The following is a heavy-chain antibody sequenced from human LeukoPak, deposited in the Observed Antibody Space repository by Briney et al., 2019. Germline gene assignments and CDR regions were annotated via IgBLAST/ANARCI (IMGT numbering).Heavy chain of an antibody. CDR3: ARAFPLTIFGVVNR. Sequence: SQTLSLTCTVSGGSISSGGYYWSWIRQHPGKGLEWIGYIYYSGSTYYNPSLKSRVTISVDTSKNQFSLKLSSVTAADTAVYYCARAFPLTIFGVVNRWGQGTMVTVSS. CDR2: IYYSGST. CDR1: GGSISSGGYY. V-gene: IGHV4-31*03. D-gene: IGHD3-3*01. J-gene: IGHJ3*01.